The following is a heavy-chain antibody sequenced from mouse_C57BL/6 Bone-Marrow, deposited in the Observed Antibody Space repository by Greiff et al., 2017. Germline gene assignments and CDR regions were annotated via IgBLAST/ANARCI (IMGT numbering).Heavy chain of an antibody. CDR3: ARWRGLLPFAY. V-gene: IGHV7-3*01. Sequence: EVQRVESGGGLVQPGGSLSLSCAASGFTFTDYYMSWVRQPPGKALEWLGFIRNKANGYTTEYSASVKGRFTISRDNSQSILYLQMNALRAEDSATYYCARWRGLLPFAYWGQGTLVTVSA. D-gene: IGHD2-3*01. CDR1: GFTFTDYY. J-gene: IGHJ3*01. CDR2: IRNKANGYTT.